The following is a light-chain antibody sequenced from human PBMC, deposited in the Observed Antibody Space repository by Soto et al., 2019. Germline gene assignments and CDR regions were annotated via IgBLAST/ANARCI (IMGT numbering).Light chain of an antibody. CDR2: GVS. Sequence: EIVLTQSPGTLSLSPGERATLSCRASQNGSSSYLAWYQQKAGQAPRLLIYGVSTRATGIPDRFSGSGSGTDFTLTISRLEPEDFAVYYCQQYGSSTWTFGQGTKVDIK. CDR1: QNGSSSY. CDR3: QQYGSSTWT. J-gene: IGKJ1*01. V-gene: IGKV3-20*01.